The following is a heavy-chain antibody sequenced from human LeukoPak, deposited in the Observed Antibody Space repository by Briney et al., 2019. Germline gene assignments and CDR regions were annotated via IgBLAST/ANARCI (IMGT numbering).Heavy chain of an antibody. V-gene: IGHV4-38-2*02. CDR1: GYSISSGYY. Sequence: PSETLSLTCTVSGYSISSGYYWGWIRQPPGKGLEWIGSIYHSGSTYYNPSLKSRVTISVDTSKNQFSLKLSSVTAADTAVYYCAREVITMIVVVKGGLYYFDYWGQGTLVTVSS. J-gene: IGHJ4*02. CDR3: AREVITMIVVVKGGLYYFDY. D-gene: IGHD3-22*01. CDR2: IYHSGST.